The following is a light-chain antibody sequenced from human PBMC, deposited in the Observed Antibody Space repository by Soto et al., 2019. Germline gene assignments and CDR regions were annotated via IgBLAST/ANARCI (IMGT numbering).Light chain of an antibody. CDR3: QQYGTARFS. Sequence: EIVLTQSPGTLSLSPGERATLSCRASQSVSSSCLAWYQQKPGQAPRLLVFGAGARATGIPDRFRGSGSGTDFTLTISRLEPEDFAVYYCQQYGTARFSFGQGTKVEI. V-gene: IGKV3-20*01. CDR1: QSVSSSC. CDR2: GAG. J-gene: IGKJ2*03.